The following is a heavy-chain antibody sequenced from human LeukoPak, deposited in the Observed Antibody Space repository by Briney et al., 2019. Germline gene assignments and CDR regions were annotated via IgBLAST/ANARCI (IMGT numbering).Heavy chain of an antibody. CDR2: VSESGGST. J-gene: IGHJ5*02. Sequence: GGSLRLSCVASGFTFSTYVMGWVRQVPGKGLEWASSVSESGGSTYYADSVKGRFTISRDNSKNTLYLQMNSLRAEDTAVYYCAKDVGTNWFDPWGQGTLVTVSS. D-gene: IGHD3-10*01. CDR3: AKDVGTNWFDP. V-gene: IGHV3-23*01. CDR1: GFTFSTYV.